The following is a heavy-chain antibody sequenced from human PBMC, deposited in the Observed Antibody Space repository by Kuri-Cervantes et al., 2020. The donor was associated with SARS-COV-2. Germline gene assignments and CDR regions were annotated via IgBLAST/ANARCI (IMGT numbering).Heavy chain of an antibody. D-gene: IGHD1-1*01. CDR3: RSMPERGWPILDY. CDR2: ISWNSGSI. J-gene: IGHJ4*02. CDR1: GFTFDDYA. V-gene: IGHV3-9*01. Sequence: GGSLRLSCAASGFTFDDYAMYWVRQAPGKGLEWVSGISWNSGSIGYADSVKGRFTISRDNAKNSLYLQMNSLRTEDTALYYCRSMPERGWPILDYWGQGTLVTVSS.